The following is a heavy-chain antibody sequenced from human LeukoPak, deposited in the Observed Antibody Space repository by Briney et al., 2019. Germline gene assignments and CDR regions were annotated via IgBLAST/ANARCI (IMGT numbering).Heavy chain of an antibody. D-gene: IGHD6-19*01. J-gene: IGHJ4*02. Sequence: PGGSLRLSCAASGFTFSSYGMHWVRQAPGKGLEWVAFIRYDGSNKYYADSVKGRFTISRDNAKNSLYLQMNSLRAEDTAVYYCARDEQWLAEGDYWGQGTLVTVSS. V-gene: IGHV3-30*02. CDR2: IRYDGSNK. CDR1: GFTFSSYG. CDR3: ARDEQWLAEGDY.